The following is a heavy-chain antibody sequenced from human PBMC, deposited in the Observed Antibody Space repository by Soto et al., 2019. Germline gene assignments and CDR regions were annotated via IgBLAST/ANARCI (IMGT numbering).Heavy chain of an antibody. J-gene: IGHJ4*02. CDR2: ISASNGNT. Sequence: QVQLVQSGPEVKKPGASVRVSCKASGSTFINFGFSWVRQAPGQGLAWLGWISASNGNTYYAQKFQGRITLTTHTPTTTAYIDMRTLTSDDTPVYFCARVPGFRDGVYAPAPVDWGQGTLVTVSS. D-gene: IGHD2-15*01. CDR3: ARVPGFRDGVYAPAPVD. CDR1: GSTFINFG. V-gene: IGHV1-18*01.